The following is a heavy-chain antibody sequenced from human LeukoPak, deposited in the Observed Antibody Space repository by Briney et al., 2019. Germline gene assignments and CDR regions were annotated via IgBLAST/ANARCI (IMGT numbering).Heavy chain of an antibody. V-gene: IGHV1-69*05. CDR1: GGTFSSYA. J-gene: IGHJ6*03. CDR2: IIPIFGTA. Sequence: GASVKVSCKASGGTFSSYAISWVRQAPGQGLEWMGGIIPIFGTANYAQKFQGRVTITTDESTSTAYMELSSLRSEDTAVYYCASVRSSSSHYYYMDVWGKGTTVTVSS. D-gene: IGHD6-6*01. CDR3: ASVRSSSSHYYYMDV.